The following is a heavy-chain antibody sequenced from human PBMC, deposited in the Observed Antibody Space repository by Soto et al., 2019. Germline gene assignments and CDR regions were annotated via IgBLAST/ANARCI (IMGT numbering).Heavy chain of an antibody. CDR3: ARGLAVAGTYDY. D-gene: IGHD6-19*01. CDR1: GGSISSYY. CDR2: IYYSGST. J-gene: IGHJ4*02. V-gene: IGHV4-59*01. Sequence: SETLSLTCTVSGGSISSYYWSWIRQPPGKGLEWIGYIYYSGSTNYNPSLKSRVTISVDTSKNQFSLKLSSVTAADTAVYYCARGLAVAGTYDYWGQGTLVTVSS.